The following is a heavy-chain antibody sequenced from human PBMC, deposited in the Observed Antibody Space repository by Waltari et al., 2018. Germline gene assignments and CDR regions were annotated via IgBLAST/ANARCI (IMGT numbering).Heavy chain of an antibody. Sequence: EVQLVESGGGLVQPGGSLRLSCAASGFTFSSYSMNWVRQAPGKGLEWVSYISSSISTRYYADSVKGRFTISRDNAKNSLYLQMISLRAEDTAVYYCAREYLSPGYSDDAFDIWGQGTMVTVSS. CDR2: ISSSISTR. D-gene: IGHD6-13*01. CDR3: AREYLSPGYSDDAFDI. J-gene: IGHJ3*02. V-gene: IGHV3-48*04. CDR1: GFTFSSYS.